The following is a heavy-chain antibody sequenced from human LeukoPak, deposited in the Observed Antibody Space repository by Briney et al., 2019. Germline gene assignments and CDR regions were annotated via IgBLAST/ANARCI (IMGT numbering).Heavy chain of an antibody. D-gene: IGHD3-10*01. J-gene: IGHJ4*02. Sequence: SETLSLTCAVSGGTISSDYWSWIRQPPGKGLEWIGCIYYSGTTNYNPSLNSRVAISIDTSKTQFSLRLTSVTAADTAVYFCARHQLRGFLDDNWGQGTLVTVSS. CDR3: ARHQLRGFLDDN. V-gene: IGHV4-59*08. CDR1: GGTISSDY. CDR2: IYYSGTT.